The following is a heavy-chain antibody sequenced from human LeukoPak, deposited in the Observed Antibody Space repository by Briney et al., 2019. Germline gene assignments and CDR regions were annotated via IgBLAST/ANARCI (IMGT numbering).Heavy chain of an antibody. J-gene: IGHJ4*02. CDR1: GFTFSSYN. V-gene: IGHV3-21*01. D-gene: IGHD3-9*01. Sequence: AGGSLRLSCAASGFTFSSYNMNWVRQAPGKGLEWGSAISSSSSYMDYPYPVKGRFTISKDNAKNSLYLQMNSLRAEDTAVYYCASGPVLRYFDWLSPPELFVDYWGQGTLVTVSS. CDR3: ASGPVLRYFDWLSPPELFVDY. CDR2: ISSSSSYM.